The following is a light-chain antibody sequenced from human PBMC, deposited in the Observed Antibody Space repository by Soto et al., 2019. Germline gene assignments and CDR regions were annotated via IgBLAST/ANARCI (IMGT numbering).Light chain of an antibody. CDR3: QQYNNWPRT. CDR1: QSVSSN. J-gene: IGKJ1*01. CDR2: GAS. V-gene: IGKV3-15*01. Sequence: EIVMTQSPATLSVSPGERANLSCRASQSVSSNLAWYQQKPGQAPRLLIYGASTRSTGIPARFSGSGSGTEFTLTISCLKSEDFAVYYCQQYNNWPRTVGQGTKVEIK.